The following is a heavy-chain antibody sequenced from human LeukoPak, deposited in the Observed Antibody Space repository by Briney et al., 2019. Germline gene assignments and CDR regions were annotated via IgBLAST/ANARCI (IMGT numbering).Heavy chain of an antibody. CDR2: ISSSGSTI. CDR3: AKDVSPPYSNASDI. D-gene: IGHD2-15*01. CDR1: GFTFSDYY. Sequence: GGSLRLSCAASGFTFSDYYMSWIRQAPGRGLEWVSYISSSGSTIYYADSVKGRFTISRDNAKNSLYLQMNSLRAEDTAVYYCAKDVSPPYSNASDIWGQGTMVTVSS. J-gene: IGHJ3*02. V-gene: IGHV3-11*01.